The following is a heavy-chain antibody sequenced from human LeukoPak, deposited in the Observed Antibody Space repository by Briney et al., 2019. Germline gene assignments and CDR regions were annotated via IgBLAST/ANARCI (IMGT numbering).Heavy chain of an antibody. CDR1: GFTFSDYY. J-gene: IGHJ6*02. D-gene: IGHD3-16*01. Sequence: PGGSLRLSCTASGFTFSDYYMSWIRQAPGKGLEWISYMTSSGDDVSYADSVQGRISVSRDNAKNTLYLQISGLRAEDTAVYYCARDRAWGGIFYGMDVWGQGTTVTVSS. CDR3: ARDRAWGGIFYGMDV. CDR2: MTSSGDDV. V-gene: IGHV3-11*01.